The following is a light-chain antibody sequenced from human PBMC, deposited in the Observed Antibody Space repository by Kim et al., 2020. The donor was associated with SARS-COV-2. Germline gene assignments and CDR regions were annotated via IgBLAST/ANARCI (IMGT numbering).Light chain of an antibody. CDR2: RDN. CDR1: NSNIGKDY. J-gene: IGLJ3*02. V-gene: IGLV1-47*01. Sequence: GQRVNISCSGSNSNIGKDYVYWYQQLPGTAPKLLIYRDNQRALGVPDRFSGSKSGTSASLAISGLRSEDETDYYCAAWDDSLSGWVFGGGTKLSVL. CDR3: AAWDDSLSGWV.